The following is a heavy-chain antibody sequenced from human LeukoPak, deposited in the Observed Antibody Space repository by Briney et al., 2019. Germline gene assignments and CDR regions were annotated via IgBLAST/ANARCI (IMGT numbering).Heavy chain of an antibody. V-gene: IGHV3-23*01. D-gene: IGHD2-15*01. J-gene: IGHJ4*02. CDR1: GFTVSNNY. CDR3: AKDIEASI. Sequence: GGSLRLSCAASGFTVSNNYMSWVRQAPGKGLEWVSLISHSGANTFYADSVKGRFSVSRDNSKNTMYLQMNSLRAEDTAVYYCAKDIEASIWGQGTLVAVSS. CDR2: ISHSGANT.